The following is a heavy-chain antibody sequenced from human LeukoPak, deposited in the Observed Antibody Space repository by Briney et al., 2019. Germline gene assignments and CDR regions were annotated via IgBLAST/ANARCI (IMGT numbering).Heavy chain of an antibody. CDR1: GYTFTGYY. V-gene: IGHV1-2*02. D-gene: IGHD3-10*01. CDR3: ARLTYYYGSGSSSPDAFDI. J-gene: IGHJ3*02. Sequence: ASVKVSCKASGYTFTGYYMHWVRQAPGQGLEWMGWINPNSGGTNYAQKFQGRVTMTRDTSISTAYMELSRLRSDDTAVYYCARLTYYYGSGSSSPDAFDIWGQGTMVTVSS. CDR2: INPNSGGT.